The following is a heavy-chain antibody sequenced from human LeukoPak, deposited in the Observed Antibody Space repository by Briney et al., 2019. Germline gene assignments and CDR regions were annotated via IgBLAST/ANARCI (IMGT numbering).Heavy chain of an antibody. D-gene: IGHD3-16*01. V-gene: IGHV4-30-4*07. Sequence: SETLSLTCAVSGGSISSGDYSWSWIRQPPGKGLEWIGYMYYSGSTYSNLSLNSRVTISVDTSKNQFSLKLSSVTAADTAVYYCARGPRDNIMIFFRPDYSYMDVWGKGTTVTVSS. CDR3: ARGPRDNIMIFFRPDYSYMDV. J-gene: IGHJ6*03. CDR1: GGSISSGDYS. CDR2: MYYSGST.